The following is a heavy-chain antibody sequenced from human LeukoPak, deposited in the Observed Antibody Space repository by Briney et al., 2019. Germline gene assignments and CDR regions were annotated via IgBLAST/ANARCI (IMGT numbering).Heavy chain of an antibody. CDR1: GFTFSTYA. V-gene: IGHV3-23*01. J-gene: IGHJ6*02. CDR2: ISARDNYI. CDR3: ARGYCTGNSCPIYYYGMDV. D-gene: IGHD2-8*02. Sequence: GGSLRLSCAASGFTFSTYAMTWVRQAPGKGLEWVSAISARDNYIYYADSVKGRFTISRDNSNQYLQMDSLRAEDTALYYCARGYCTGNSCPIYYYGMDVWGQGTTVIVSS.